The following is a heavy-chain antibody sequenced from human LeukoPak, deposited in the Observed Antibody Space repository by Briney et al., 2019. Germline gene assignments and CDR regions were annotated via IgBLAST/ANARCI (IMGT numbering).Heavy chain of an antibody. J-gene: IGHJ4*02. Sequence: GGSLRLSCAASGFTFSDYYMSWVRQAPGKGLEWVAVIWYDGSNKYYADSVKGRFTISRDNAKNTLYLQMNSLRAEDTAVYYCARGGYIVGATLDYWGQGTLVTVSS. CDR2: IWYDGSNK. CDR3: ARGGYIVGATLDY. CDR1: GFTFSDYY. D-gene: IGHD1-26*01. V-gene: IGHV3-33*08.